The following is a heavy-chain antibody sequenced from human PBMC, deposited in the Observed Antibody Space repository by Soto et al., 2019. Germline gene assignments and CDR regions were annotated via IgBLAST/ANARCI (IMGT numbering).Heavy chain of an antibody. CDR1: GFSLSGNP. Sequence: GGSLRLSCEASGFSLSGNPMRWVRQAPGKGLEWVSAISRSGENTYYADAVKGRFTVSRDRSKTIVYLEMNSLRAEDTAIYFCVKVAGRDGQFYYYMDVWGKGTTVTVSS. V-gene: IGHV3-23*01. CDR2: ISRSGENT. D-gene: IGHD2-21*02. J-gene: IGHJ6*03. CDR3: VKVAGRDGQFYYYMDV.